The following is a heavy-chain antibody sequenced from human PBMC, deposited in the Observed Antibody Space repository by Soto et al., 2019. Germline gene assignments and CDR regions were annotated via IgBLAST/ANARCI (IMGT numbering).Heavy chain of an antibody. D-gene: IGHD5-18*01. J-gene: IGHJ4*02. CDR2: ISSSGSTI. V-gene: IGHV3-11*01. CDR3: AKDTGQLWLKGPFDY. CDR1: GFTFSDYY. Sequence: GGSLRLSCAASGFTFSDYYMSWIRQAPGKGLEWVSYISSSGSTIYYADSVKGRFTISRDNAKNSLYLQMNSLRAEDTALYYCAKDTGQLWLKGPFDYWGQGTLVTVSS.